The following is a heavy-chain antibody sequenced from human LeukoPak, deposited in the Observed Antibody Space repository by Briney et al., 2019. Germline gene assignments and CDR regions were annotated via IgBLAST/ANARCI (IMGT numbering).Heavy chain of an antibody. J-gene: IGHJ4*02. V-gene: IGHV3-7*01. CDR1: GFTFSSYW. D-gene: IGHD3-16*01. CDR3: GAGAYYDYVWGSYWGGDYFDY. CDR2: IKQDGSEK. Sequence: SGGSLRLSCAASGFTFSSYWMSWVRQAPGKGLEWVANIKQDGSEKYYVDSVKGRFTISRDNAKNSLYLQMNSLRAEDTAVYYCGAGAYYDYVWGSYWGGDYFDYWGQGTLVTVSS.